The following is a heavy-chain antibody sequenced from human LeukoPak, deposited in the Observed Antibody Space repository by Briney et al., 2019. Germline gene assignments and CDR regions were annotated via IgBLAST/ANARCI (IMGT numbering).Heavy chain of an antibody. CDR2: IYYSGST. CDR3: ARRGYGSGSFNRYYFDY. J-gene: IGHJ4*02. D-gene: IGHD3-10*01. CDR1: GASISAGNNL. V-gene: IGHV4-61*05. Sequence: PSETLSLTCTVSGASISAGNNLWGWIRQPPGKGLEWIGYIYYSGSTNYNPSLKSRVTISVDTSKNQFSLKLSSVTAADTAVYYCARRGYGSGSFNRYYFDYWGQGTLVTVSS.